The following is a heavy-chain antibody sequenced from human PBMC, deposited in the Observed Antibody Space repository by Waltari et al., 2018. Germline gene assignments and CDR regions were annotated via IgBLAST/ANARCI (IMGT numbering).Heavy chain of an antibody. CDR2: ISSSSSYI. V-gene: IGHV3-21*01. CDR3: ARFYSGYDFEAFDI. Sequence: EVQLVESGGGLVKPGGSLRLSGAASGFTFSSYSMNWVRQAPGKGLEWVSSISSSSSYIYYADSVKGRFTISRDNAKNSLYLQMNSLRAEDTAVYYCARFYSGYDFEAFDIWGQGTMVTVSS. D-gene: IGHD5-12*01. J-gene: IGHJ3*02. CDR1: GFTFSSYS.